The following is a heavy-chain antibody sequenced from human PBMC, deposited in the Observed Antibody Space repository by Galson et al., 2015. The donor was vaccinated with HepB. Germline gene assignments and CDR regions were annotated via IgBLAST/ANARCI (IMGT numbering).Heavy chain of an antibody. CDR2: ISKDGSDE. D-gene: IGHD3-22*01. J-gene: IGHJ3*02. V-gene: IGHV3-30*18. Sequence: SLRLSCAASGFTFSTYGIHWVRQALGKGLEWVAFISKDGSDEYYADSVKGRFTISRDNSKNTLYMQMNSLRAEDTAVYFCAKHLRDTSGYYWDDVFDIWGQGTKVIVSS. CDR1: GFTFSTYG. CDR3: AKHLRDTSGYYWDDVFDI.